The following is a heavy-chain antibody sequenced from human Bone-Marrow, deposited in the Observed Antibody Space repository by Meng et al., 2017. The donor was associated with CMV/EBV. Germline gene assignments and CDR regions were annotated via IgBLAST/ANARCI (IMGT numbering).Heavy chain of an antibody. CDR1: GGSISSYY. D-gene: IGHD3-16*01. V-gene: IGHV4-59*12. Sequence: SETLSLTCTVSGGSISSYYWSWIRQPPGKGLEWIGYIYYSGSTYYNPSLKSRVTISVDTSKNQFSLKLSSVTAADTAVYSCARYYDPSGSLDPWGQGTLVTVS. CDR3: ARYYDPSGSLDP. J-gene: IGHJ5*02. CDR2: IYYSGST.